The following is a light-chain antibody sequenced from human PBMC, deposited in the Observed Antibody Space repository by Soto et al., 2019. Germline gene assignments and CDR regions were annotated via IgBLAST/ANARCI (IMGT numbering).Light chain of an antibody. V-gene: IGKV1-5*01. CDR2: DAS. J-gene: IGKJ3*01. CDR3: QQRIT. CDR1: ESIRTW. Sequence: DIQMTQSPSTLSASIGDRVTITCRASESIRTWLAWYQHKPGKAPKFLIYDASSLESGVPSRFSGSGSGTEFTLTISSLQPEDFATYYCQQRITFGPGTKVDIK.